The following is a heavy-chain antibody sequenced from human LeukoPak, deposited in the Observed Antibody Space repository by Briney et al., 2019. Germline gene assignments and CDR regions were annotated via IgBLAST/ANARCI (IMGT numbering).Heavy chain of an antibody. CDR2: ISWNSDSI. CDR3: AKGGFGVVTVEAFDI. J-gene: IGHJ3*02. Sequence: GGSLRLSCAASGFTFDDYAMHWVRQAPGKGLEWVSGISWNSDSIGYADSVKGRFTISRDNAKNSLYLQMNSLRAEDTALYYCAKGGFGVVTVEAFDIWGQGTMVTVSS. D-gene: IGHD3-3*01. CDR1: GFTFDDYA. V-gene: IGHV3-9*01.